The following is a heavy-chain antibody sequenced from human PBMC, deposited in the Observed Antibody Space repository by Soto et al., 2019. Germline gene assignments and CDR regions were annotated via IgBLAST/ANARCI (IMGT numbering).Heavy chain of an antibody. CDR1: GFTVSSNY. CDR2: IYSGGST. Sequence: GGSLRLSCAASGFTVSSNYMSWVRQAPGKGLEWVSVIYSGGSTYYADSVKGRSTISRDNSKNTLYLQMNSLRAEDTAVYYCARGKEAQQGYCSGGSCFYYYYGMDVWGQGTTVTVSS. D-gene: IGHD2-15*01. J-gene: IGHJ6*02. CDR3: ARGKEAQQGYCSGGSCFYYYYGMDV. V-gene: IGHV3-53*01.